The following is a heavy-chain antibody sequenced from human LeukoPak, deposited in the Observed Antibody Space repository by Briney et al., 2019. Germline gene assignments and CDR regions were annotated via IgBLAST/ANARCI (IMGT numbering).Heavy chain of an antibody. Sequence: GGSLRLSCAASEFIVSNNYMSWVRQPPGKGLEWVSVIYSGGSKYYADSVKVRFTISRDNSKNTVYLQMDDLRPEDTAVYYCARENVGFGSWFDSWGQGTLVAVSS. V-gene: IGHV3-53*01. CDR2: IYSGGSK. CDR3: ARENVGFGSWFDS. CDR1: EFIVSNNY. J-gene: IGHJ5*01. D-gene: IGHD3-10*01.